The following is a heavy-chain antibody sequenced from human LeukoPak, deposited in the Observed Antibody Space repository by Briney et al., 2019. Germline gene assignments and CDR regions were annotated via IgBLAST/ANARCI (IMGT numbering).Heavy chain of an antibody. Sequence: ASVKVSWKASGYTFTSYDINWVRQATGQVLEWMGWMNPNSGNTGYAQKFQGRVTMTRNTSISTAYMELSSLRSEDTAVYYCARIQLWSWYMDVWGKGTTVTVSS. V-gene: IGHV1-8*01. D-gene: IGHD5-18*01. CDR2: MNPNSGNT. CDR1: GYTFTSYD. J-gene: IGHJ6*03. CDR3: ARIQLWSWYMDV.